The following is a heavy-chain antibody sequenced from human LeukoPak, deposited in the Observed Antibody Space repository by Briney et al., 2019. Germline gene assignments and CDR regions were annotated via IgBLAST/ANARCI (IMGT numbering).Heavy chain of an antibody. D-gene: IGHD6-19*01. J-gene: IGHJ4*01. Sequence: GGSLRLSCAASGFIFYNYNMNWVRQAPGRGLEWVSYISSSSSTIYYADSVRGRFTIPRDNAKNSLYRQMTSLRAGDPAVYYCARVDSSGWSDFDYWGHGTLVTASS. V-gene: IGHV3-48*01. CDR3: ARVDSSGWSDFDY. CDR2: ISSSSSTI. CDR1: GFIFYNYN.